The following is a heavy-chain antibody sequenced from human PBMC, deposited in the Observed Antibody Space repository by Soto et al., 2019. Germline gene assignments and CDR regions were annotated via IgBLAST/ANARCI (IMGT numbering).Heavy chain of an antibody. V-gene: IGHV4-59*01. D-gene: IGHD3-22*01. Sequence: PSETLSLTCTVSGASISSYYWNWIRQPQGKGLEWVGYIHYSGSTDHHPSLKSRVTISVGMSRNQFSLKLSSVTAADTAVYYCARDTRSYDSSGYFYFDYWGQGALVTVSS. CDR3: ARDTRSYDSSGYFYFDY. J-gene: IGHJ4*02. CDR2: IHYSGST. CDR1: GASISSYY.